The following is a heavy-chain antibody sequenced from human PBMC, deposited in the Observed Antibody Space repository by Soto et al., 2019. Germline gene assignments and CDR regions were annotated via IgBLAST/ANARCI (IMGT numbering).Heavy chain of an antibody. CDR3: AKDPGYCSSTSCYAVPYYFDY. V-gene: IGHV3-30*18. D-gene: IGHD2-2*01. Sequence: PGGSLRLSCAASGFTFSSYGMHWVRQAPGKGLEWVAVISYDGSNKYYADSVKGRFTISRDNSKNTLYLQMNSLRAEDTAVYYFAKDPGYCSSTSCYAVPYYFDYWGQGTLVTVSS. CDR1: GFTFSSYG. J-gene: IGHJ4*02. CDR2: ISYDGSNK.